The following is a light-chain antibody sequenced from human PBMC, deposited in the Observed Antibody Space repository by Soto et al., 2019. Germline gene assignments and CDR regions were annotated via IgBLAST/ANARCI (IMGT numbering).Light chain of an antibody. Sequence: DIQMTQSPSSLSASVGDRVTITCRASQSISSYFNWYQQKPGEAPKILIYAASNLQSGVPSRFSGRGSGPDFSLTISSLQPEDFATYYCQQTFSAPVTFGQGTRVEIK. CDR2: AAS. CDR3: QQTFSAPVT. J-gene: IGKJ2*01. CDR1: QSISSY. V-gene: IGKV1-39*01.